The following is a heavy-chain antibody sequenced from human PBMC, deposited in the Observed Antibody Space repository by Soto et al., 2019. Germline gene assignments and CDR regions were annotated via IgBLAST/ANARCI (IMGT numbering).Heavy chain of an antibody. CDR1: GFTFSSYW. CDR3: ARRGLRSWGQEYYYYGMDV. Sequence: GGSLRLSCAASGFTFSSYWMHWVRQAPGKGLVWVSRINSDGSSTSYADSVKGRFTISRDNAKNTLYLQMNSLRAEDTAVYYCARRGLRSWGQEYYYYGMDVWGQGTTVTVSS. V-gene: IGHV3-74*01. J-gene: IGHJ6*02. D-gene: IGHD6-13*01. CDR2: INSDGSST.